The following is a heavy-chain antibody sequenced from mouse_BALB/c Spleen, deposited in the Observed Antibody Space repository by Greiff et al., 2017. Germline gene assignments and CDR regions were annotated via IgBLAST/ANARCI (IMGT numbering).Heavy chain of an antibody. V-gene: IGHV5-9-3*01. D-gene: IGHD2-13*01. CDR1: GFTFSSYA. CDR3: ARQRNDWYYAMDY. J-gene: IGHJ4*01. CDR2: ISSGGSYT. Sequence: EVQVVESGGGLVKPGGSLKLSCAASGFTFSSYAMSWVRQTPEKRLEWVATISSGGSYTYYPDSVKGRFTISRDNAKNTLYLQMSSLRSEDTAMYYCARQRNDWYYAMDYWGQGTSVTVSS.